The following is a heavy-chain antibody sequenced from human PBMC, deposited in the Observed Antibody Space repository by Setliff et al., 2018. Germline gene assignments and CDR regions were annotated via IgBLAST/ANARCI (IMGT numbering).Heavy chain of an antibody. V-gene: IGHV1-18*01. CDR1: GYTFSNYG. CDR3: SRLVRYCTTTSCQRLSGDEY. Sequence: ASVKVSCKASGYTFSNYGITWVRQAPGQGLEWMGWISAYSGKAYYAQKLQDRATMATDTSTGTAYLELRSLRSDDTAVYYCSRLVRYCTTTSCQRLSGDEYWGQGTLVTVSS. J-gene: IGHJ4*02. CDR2: ISAYSGKA. D-gene: IGHD2-2*01.